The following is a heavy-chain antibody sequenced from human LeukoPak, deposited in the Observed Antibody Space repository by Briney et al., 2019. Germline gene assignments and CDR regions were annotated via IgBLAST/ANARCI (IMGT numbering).Heavy chain of an antibody. CDR1: GGSISSYY. CDR3: ARAVAATDYFDY. Sequence: SETLSLTCTVSGGSISSYYWSWIRQPPGKGLEWIGYIYYSGSTNYNPSLKSRVTISVDTSKYQFSLKLSSVTAADTAVYYCARAVAATDYFDYWGQGTLVTVSS. J-gene: IGHJ4*02. D-gene: IGHD2-15*01. CDR2: IYYSGST. V-gene: IGHV4-59*01.